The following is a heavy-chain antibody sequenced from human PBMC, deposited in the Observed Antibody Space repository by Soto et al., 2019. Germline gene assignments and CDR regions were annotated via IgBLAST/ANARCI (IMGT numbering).Heavy chain of an antibody. Sequence: GGSLRLSCAASGFTFDDYAMHWVRQAPGKGLEWVSGISWNSGSIGYADSVKGRFTISRDNDKNSLYLQMNSLRSEDTALYYCAKGPPRDYDFWSGYFDYWGQGTLVTVSS. CDR2: ISWNSGSI. D-gene: IGHD3-3*01. J-gene: IGHJ4*02. CDR3: AKGPPRDYDFWSGYFDY. V-gene: IGHV3-9*01. CDR1: GFTFDDYA.